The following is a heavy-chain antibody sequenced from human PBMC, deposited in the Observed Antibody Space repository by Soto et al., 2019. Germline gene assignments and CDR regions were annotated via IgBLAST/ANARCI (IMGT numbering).Heavy chain of an antibody. J-gene: IGHJ5*02. V-gene: IGHV4-30-4*01. CDR1: GASVSSGDYY. CDR2: MDYSGST. Sequence: PSGTLSLTCTASGASVSSGDYYWSWIRQPPGKGLEWIGYMDYSGSTYYNPSLRSRVSLSLDTSRNQFSLTLSSMTAADTAVYYSARIGTLLRIVTYNWYDICGQRPLFPVSS. D-gene: IGHD1-26*01. CDR3: ARIGTLLRIVTYNWYDI.